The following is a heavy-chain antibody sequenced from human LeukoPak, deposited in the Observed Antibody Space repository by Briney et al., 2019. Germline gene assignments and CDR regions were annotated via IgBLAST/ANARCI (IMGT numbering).Heavy chain of an antibody. CDR2: ISSSSSYI. J-gene: IGHJ5*02. Sequence: SGGSLRLSCAASGFTFSSYSMNWVRQAPGKGLEWVSSISSSSSYIYYADSVKGRFTISRDNAKNSLYLQMNSLRAEDTAVYYCARALSIAARPNWFDPWGQGTLVTVSS. V-gene: IGHV3-21*01. CDR1: GFTFSSYS. CDR3: ARALSIAARPNWFDP. D-gene: IGHD6-6*01.